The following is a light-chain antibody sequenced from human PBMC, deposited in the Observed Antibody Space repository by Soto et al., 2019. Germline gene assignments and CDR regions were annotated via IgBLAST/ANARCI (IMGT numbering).Light chain of an antibody. Sequence: QSVFTQPPSVSASPGEKVTISCSGRPSNIVNNFVSWYRQFPGTAPQLLIHDNNKRPSGIPERFSGSKGGSSAALGITGLQTGDEALYYCGTLDYSLTAFVFGGGTQLTVL. CDR3: GTLDYSLTAFV. V-gene: IGLV1-51*01. J-gene: IGLJ2*01. CDR1: PSNIVNNF. CDR2: DNN.